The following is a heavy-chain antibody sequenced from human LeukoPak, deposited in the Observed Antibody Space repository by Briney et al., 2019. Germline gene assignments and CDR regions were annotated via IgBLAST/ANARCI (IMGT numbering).Heavy chain of an antibody. CDR2: IHYRGNT. Sequence: PGGSLRLSCAASGFTFSSYAMSWVRQPPGKGLEWIGSIHYRGNTYYNPSLKSRVTISVDTPKNHISLKLSSVTAADTAVYYCARLWFGERPPGVWGQGTTVTVSS. J-gene: IGHJ6*02. CDR3: ARLWFGERPPGV. V-gene: IGHV4-39*02. D-gene: IGHD3-10*01. CDR1: GFTFSSYA.